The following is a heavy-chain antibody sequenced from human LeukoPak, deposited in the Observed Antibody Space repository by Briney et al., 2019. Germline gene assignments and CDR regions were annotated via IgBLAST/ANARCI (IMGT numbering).Heavy chain of an antibody. J-gene: IGHJ6*03. D-gene: IGHD5-18*01. CDR1: GGSISSSSYY. CDR2: IYYSGST. V-gene: IGHV4-39*07. Sequence: SETLSLTCTVSGGSISSSSYYWGWIRQPPGKGLEWIGSIYYSGSTYYNPSLKSRVTISVDTSKNQFSLKLSSVTAADTAVYYCARAAGYPAVGYYYYMDVWGKGTTVTVSS. CDR3: ARAAGYPAVGYYYYMDV.